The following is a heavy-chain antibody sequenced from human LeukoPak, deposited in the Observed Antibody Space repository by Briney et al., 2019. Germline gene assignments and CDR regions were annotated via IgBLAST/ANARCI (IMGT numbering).Heavy chain of an antibody. D-gene: IGHD6-13*01. CDR2: ISWNSGSI. J-gene: IGHJ5*02. Sequence: SGGSLRLSCAASGFTFDGYAMHWVRQAPGKGLEWVSGISWNSGSIGYADSVKGRFTISRDNAKNSLYLQMNSLRAEDMALYYCAKGAAAGLRDWFDPWGQGTLVTVSS. CDR3: AKGAAAGLRDWFDP. CDR1: GFTFDGYA. V-gene: IGHV3-9*03.